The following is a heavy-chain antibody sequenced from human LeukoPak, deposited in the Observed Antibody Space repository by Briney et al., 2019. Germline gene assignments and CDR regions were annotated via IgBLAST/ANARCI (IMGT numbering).Heavy chain of an antibody. CDR3: ARGGDRYYYYYYMDV. CDR2: IIPILGIA. J-gene: IGHJ6*03. V-gene: IGHV1-69*04. CDR1: GGTFSSYA. Sequence: SVKVSCKASGGTFSSYAISWVRQAPGQGLEWMGRIIPILGIANYAQKFQGRVTITADKSTSTAYMELSSLRSEDTAVYYCARGGDRYYYYYYMDVWGKGTTVTVSS. D-gene: IGHD3-10*01.